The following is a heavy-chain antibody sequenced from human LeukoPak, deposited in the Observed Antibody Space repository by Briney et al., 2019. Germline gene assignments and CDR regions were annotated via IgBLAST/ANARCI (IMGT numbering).Heavy chain of an antibody. CDR2: IKQDGSEK. J-gene: IGHJ4*02. V-gene: IGHV3-7*01. CDR3: ARGLSRGYSGYDPSYYFDY. Sequence: SGGSLRLSCAASGFTFSSYWMSWVRQAPGKGLEWVADIKQDGSEKYYVDSVKGRFTISRDNAKNSLYLQMNSLRAEDTAVYYCARGLSRGYSGYDPSYYFDYWGQGTLVTVSS. D-gene: IGHD5-12*01. CDR1: GFTFSSYW.